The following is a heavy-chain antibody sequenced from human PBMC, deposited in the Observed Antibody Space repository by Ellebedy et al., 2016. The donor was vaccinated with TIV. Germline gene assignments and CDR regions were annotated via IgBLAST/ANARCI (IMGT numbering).Heavy chain of an antibody. V-gene: IGHV3-7*01. D-gene: IGHD3-10*01. CDR2: IKQDGSEK. Sequence: GESLKISCAASGFTFSSYWMSWVRQAPGKGLEWVANIKQDGSEKYYVDSVKGRFTISRDNAKNSLYLQMNSLRAEDTAVYYCARDGSGDFDYWGQGTLVTVSS. CDR1: GFTFSSYW. CDR3: ARDGSGDFDY. J-gene: IGHJ4*02.